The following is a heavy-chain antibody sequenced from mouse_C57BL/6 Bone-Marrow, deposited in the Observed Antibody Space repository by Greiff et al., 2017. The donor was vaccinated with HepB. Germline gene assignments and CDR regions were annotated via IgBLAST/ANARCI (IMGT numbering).Heavy chain of an antibody. Sequence: QVQLQQPGAELVMPGASVKLSCKASGYTFTSYWMHWVKQRPGQGLEWIGEIDPSDSYTNYNHKFKGKSTLTVDKSSSTAYMQRSSLTSEDSAVYYCARWGGLLPFDYWGQGTTLTVSS. J-gene: IGHJ2*01. CDR1: GYTFTSYW. V-gene: IGHV1-69*01. D-gene: IGHD2-3*01. CDR3: ARWGGLLPFDY. CDR2: IDPSDSYT.